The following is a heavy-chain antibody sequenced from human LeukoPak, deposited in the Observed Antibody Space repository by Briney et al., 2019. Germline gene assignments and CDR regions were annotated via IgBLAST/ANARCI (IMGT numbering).Heavy chain of an antibody. D-gene: IGHD3-3*01. CDR1: GFTFSSYG. CDR3: ARSRDFDY. CDR2: IKPDGSNK. J-gene: IGHJ4*02. V-gene: IGHV3-30*02. Sequence: GGSLRLACAASGFTFSSYGMHWVRQAPGKGLEWVALIKPDGSNKYYADSVKGRFTISRDNSKNTLHLQMNSLRAEDTAVYYCARSRDFDYWAQGTLVTVSS.